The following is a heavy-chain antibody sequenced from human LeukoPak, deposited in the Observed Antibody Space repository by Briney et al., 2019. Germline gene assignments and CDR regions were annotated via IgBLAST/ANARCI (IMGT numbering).Heavy chain of an antibody. CDR3: ARIAARPDKGYYYYYMDV. J-gene: IGHJ6*03. CDR2: IYPGDSDT. Sequence: GESLKISCKGSGYSFTSYWIDWVRQMPGKGLEWMGIIYPGDSDTRYSPSFQGQVTISADKSISTAYLQWSSLKASDTAMYHCARIAARPDKGYYYYYMDVWGKGTTVTVSS. V-gene: IGHV5-51*01. CDR1: GYSFTSYW. D-gene: IGHD6-6*01.